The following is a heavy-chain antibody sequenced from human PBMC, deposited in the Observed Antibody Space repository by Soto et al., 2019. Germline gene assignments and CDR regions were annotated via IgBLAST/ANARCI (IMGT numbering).Heavy chain of an antibody. CDR1: GFTFSSYS. CDR3: AKRSGGFSEFDY. CDR2: ISSSSSYT. V-gene: IGHV3-21*04. J-gene: IGHJ4*02. Sequence: GSLRLSCAASGFTFSSYSMNWVRQAPGKGLEWVSSISSSSSYTFYAASVKGRFTISRDNSKNMVYLELNSLRAEDTAVYYCAKRSGGFSEFDYWGQGTLVTVSS. D-gene: IGHD5-12*01.